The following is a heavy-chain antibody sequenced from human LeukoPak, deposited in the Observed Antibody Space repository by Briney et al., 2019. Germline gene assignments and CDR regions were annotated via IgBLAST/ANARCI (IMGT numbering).Heavy chain of an antibody. CDR3: ARATPYGDSNFDY. J-gene: IGHJ4*02. CDR1: GYTFTGYY. D-gene: IGHD4-17*01. CDR2: INPNSGGT. Sequence: ASVKVSCKASGYTFTGYYIHWVRQAPGQGLECMGWINPNSGGTNYAQKFQGRVTMTRDTSISTAYMELSSLRSEDTAVYYCARATPYGDSNFDYWGQGTLVTVSS. V-gene: IGHV1-2*02.